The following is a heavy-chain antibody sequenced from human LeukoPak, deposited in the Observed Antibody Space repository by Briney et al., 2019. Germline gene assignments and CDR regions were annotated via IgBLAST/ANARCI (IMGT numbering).Heavy chain of an antibody. CDR3: ARGWGEKGRCRGGTCNNPQFDY. CDR2: KKESGREK. CDR1: GFKFSYYW. J-gene: IGHJ4*02. Sequence: PGGSLRLSCAASGFKFSYYWMTGVRQAPGKGLEGLANKKESGREKYYVDSVKGRFTISRDNADHIVYLQMNSVRVEDTAVYYCARGWGEKGRCRGGTCNNPQFDYWGQGILVTVSS. D-gene: IGHD2-15*01. V-gene: IGHV3-7*01.